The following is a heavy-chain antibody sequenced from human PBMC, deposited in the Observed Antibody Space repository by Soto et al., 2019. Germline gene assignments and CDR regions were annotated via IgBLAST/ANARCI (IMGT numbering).Heavy chain of an antibody. J-gene: IGHJ4*02. V-gene: IGHV3-23*01. Sequence: EVQLLESGGGLVQPGGSLRLSCAASGFTFSSYAMSWVRQAPGKGLEWVSAISGSGGSTYYADSVKGRFTISRDNSKNTLYLQMNSLRAEDTAVYYCAKPGYSSSWGLRTTTFWLAYWGQGTLVTVSS. D-gene: IGHD6-13*01. CDR1: GFTFSSYA. CDR3: AKPGYSSSWGLRTTTFWLAY. CDR2: ISGSGGST.